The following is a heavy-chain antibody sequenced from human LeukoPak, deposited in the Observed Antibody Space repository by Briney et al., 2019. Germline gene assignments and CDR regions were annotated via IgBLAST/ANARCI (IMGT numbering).Heavy chain of an antibody. J-gene: IGHJ4*02. D-gene: IGHD1-26*01. CDR3: AKSLCLARIVGATYEFDY. V-gene: IGHV3-23*01. Sequence: GGSLRLSCAASGFTFSDHAMSWVRQAPAKGLEWVSSINGNGGGSYYIDSVKGRFTISRDNSKNTLYLQMNSLRAEDTAVYYCAKSLCLARIVGATYEFDYWGQGTLVTVSS. CDR1: GFTFSDHA. CDR2: INGNGGGS.